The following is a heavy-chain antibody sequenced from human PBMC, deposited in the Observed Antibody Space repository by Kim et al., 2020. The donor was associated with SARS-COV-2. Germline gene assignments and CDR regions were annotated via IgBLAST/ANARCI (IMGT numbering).Heavy chain of an antibody. Sequence: SETLSLTCTVSGASISSDYWSWIRQPPGKGLEWMGYIYKSGTTNYNPSLKSRVILSSDTSKNQFSLNLRSVTAADTAVYYCALSYSGTYFAAFDIWGPGT. V-gene: IGHV4-4*08. D-gene: IGHD1-26*01. CDR3: ALSYSGTYFAAFDI. J-gene: IGHJ3*02. CDR2: IYKSGTT. CDR1: GASISSDY.